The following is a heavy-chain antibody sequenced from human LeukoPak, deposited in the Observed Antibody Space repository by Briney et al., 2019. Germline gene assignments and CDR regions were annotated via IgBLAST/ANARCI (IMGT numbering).Heavy chain of an antibody. J-gene: IGHJ4*02. CDR2: ISSSSSYI. Sequence: PGGSLRLSCAASGFTFSSYSMNWVRQAPGKGLEWVSSISSSSSYIYYADSVKGRFTISRDNAKNSLYLQMNSLRAEDTAVYYCARDYYDSSGYYYPSDYWGQGTLVTVSS. CDR3: ARDYYDSSGYYYPSDY. D-gene: IGHD3-22*01. CDR1: GFTFSSYS. V-gene: IGHV3-21*01.